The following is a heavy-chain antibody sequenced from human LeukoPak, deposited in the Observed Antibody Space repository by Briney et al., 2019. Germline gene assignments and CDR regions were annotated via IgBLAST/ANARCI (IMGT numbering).Heavy chain of an antibody. CDR1: GYTFTGYY. V-gene: IGHV1-2*02. Sequence: ASVKVSCKASGYTFTGYYMHWVRQAPGQGREWMGWINPNSGGTNYAQKFQGRVTMTRDTSISTAYMELSRLRSDDTAVYYCARHSSSWYYYYYMDVWGKGTTVTISS. D-gene: IGHD6-13*01. CDR2: INPNSGGT. CDR3: ARHSSSWYYYYYMDV. J-gene: IGHJ6*03.